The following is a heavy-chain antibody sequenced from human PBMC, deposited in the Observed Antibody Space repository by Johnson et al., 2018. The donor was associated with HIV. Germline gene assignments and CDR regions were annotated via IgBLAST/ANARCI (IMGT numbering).Heavy chain of an antibody. CDR1: GFTFSSYW. CDR2: ISYDGSNK. V-gene: IGHV3-30-3*01. D-gene: IGHD5-24*01. J-gene: IGHJ3*02. Sequence: QVQLVESGGGLVQPGGSLRLSCAASGFTFSSYWMSWVRQAPGKGLEWVALISYDGSNKYYADSVKGRFTISRDNSKNTLYLQMNSLRAEDTAVYYCARDMGEMATPIRGLDAFDIWGQGTMVTVSS. CDR3: ARDMGEMATPIRGLDAFDI.